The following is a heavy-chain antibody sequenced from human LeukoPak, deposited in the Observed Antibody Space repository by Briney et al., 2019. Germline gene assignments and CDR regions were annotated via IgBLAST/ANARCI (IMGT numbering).Heavy chain of an antibody. Sequence: GGSLILSCAASGFTFSSYAMSWVRQAPGKGLEWVSAISGSGGGTYYADSVKGRFTISRDNPKNTLYLQMNSLRAEDTAVYYCANPFSTPRSNYYIDVWGKGTTVTVSS. D-gene: IGHD3-3*02. V-gene: IGHV3-23*01. CDR2: ISGSGGGT. CDR3: ANPFSTPRSNYYIDV. J-gene: IGHJ6*03. CDR1: GFTFSSYA.